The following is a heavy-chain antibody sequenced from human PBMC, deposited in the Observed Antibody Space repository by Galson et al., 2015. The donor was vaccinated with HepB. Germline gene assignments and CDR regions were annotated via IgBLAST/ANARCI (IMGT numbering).Heavy chain of an antibody. CDR1: GYTFTSYG. CDR2: ISAYNGNT. J-gene: IGHJ4*02. V-gene: IGHV1-18*01. CDR3: ARFVYCSGGSCRSQQYYFDY. Sequence: SVKVSCKASGYTFTSYGISWVRQAPGQGLEWTGWISAYNGNTNYAQKLQGRVTMTTDTSTSTAYMELRSLRSDDTAVYYCARFVYCSGGSCRSQQYYFDYWGQGTLVTASS. D-gene: IGHD2-15*01.